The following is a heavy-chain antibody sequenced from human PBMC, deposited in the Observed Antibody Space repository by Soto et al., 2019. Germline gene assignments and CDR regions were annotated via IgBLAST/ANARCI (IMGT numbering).Heavy chain of an antibody. CDR2: IKSDGSST. J-gene: IGHJ4*02. D-gene: IGHD4-17*01. CDR3: ALSDTVTTDY. Sequence: EVQLVESGGGLVQPGGSLRLSCAASGLTFSSYWMHWVRQAPGKGLVWVSRIKSDGSSTSYADSVKGRFTISRDNAKNTLYLQMNSLRAEDTAVYYCALSDTVTTDYWGQGTLVTVSS. V-gene: IGHV3-74*01. CDR1: GLTFSSYW.